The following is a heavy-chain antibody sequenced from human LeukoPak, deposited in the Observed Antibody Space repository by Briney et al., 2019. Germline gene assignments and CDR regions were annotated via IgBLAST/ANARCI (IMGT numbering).Heavy chain of an antibody. V-gene: IGHV3-23*01. CDR1: GFTFSSYA. CDR3: AKGRWTRGLFDY. CDR2: ISGSGGST. D-gene: IGHD4-23*01. J-gene: IGHJ4*02. Sequence: GGSLRLSCAASGFTFSSYAMSWVHQAPGKGLEWVSAISGSGGSTYYAGSVKGRFTISRDNSKNTLYLQMNSLRAEDTAVYYCAKGRWTRGLFDYWGQGTLVTVSS.